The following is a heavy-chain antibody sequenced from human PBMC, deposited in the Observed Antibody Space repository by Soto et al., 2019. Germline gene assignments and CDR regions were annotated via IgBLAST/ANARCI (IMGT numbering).Heavy chain of an antibody. Sequence: GGSLRLSCAASGFTFTRYSMNWVRQAPGKGLEWVSSISSTTNYGDSMKGRFTISRDNAKNSLYLEMNSLRAEDTAVYYCARESEELTSNFDYWGQGTLVTVSS. CDR1: GFTFTRYS. J-gene: IGHJ4*02. V-gene: IGHV3-21*06. CDR3: ARESEELTSNFDY. CDR2: ISSTT. D-gene: IGHD1-7*01.